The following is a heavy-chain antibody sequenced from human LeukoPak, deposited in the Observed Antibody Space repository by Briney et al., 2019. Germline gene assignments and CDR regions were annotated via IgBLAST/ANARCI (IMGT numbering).Heavy chain of an antibody. D-gene: IGHD2-15*01. CDR1: GFTVSSNY. Sequence: PGGSLRLSCAASGFTVSSNYMSWVRQAPGKGPEWVSVIYSGGSTYYADSVKGRFTISRDNSKNTLYLQMNSLRAEDTAVYYCAREVPYCSGGSCYSGYYGMDVWGQGTTVTVSS. J-gene: IGHJ6*02. CDR2: IYSGGST. V-gene: IGHV3-53*01. CDR3: AREVPYCSGGSCYSGYYGMDV.